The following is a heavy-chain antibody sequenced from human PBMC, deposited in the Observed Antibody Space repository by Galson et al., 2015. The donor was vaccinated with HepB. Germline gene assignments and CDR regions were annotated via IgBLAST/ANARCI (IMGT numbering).Heavy chain of an antibody. J-gene: IGHJ4*02. V-gene: IGHV3-21*04. CDR1: GFTFSSYS. CDR2: ISSSSSYI. Sequence: SLRLSCAASGFTFSSYSMNWVRQAPGKGLEWVSSISSSSSYIYYADSVKGRFTISRDNSKNTLYLQMNSLRAEDTAVYYCAKSRRGIQGGFDYWGQGTLVTVSS. D-gene: IGHD3-16*01. CDR3: AKSRRGIQGGFDY.